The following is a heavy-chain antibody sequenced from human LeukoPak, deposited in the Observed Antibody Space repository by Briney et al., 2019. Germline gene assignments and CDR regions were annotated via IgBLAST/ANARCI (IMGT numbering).Heavy chain of an antibody. Sequence: SETLSLTCTVSGDSISSSPYYWGWLRQPPGKGLEWIGSIYHSGRTFYNPSLESRLTISVDTSKNQFSLKLTSVTAADTAIYYCAQSLGSGNWIGNWFDPWGQGTLVTVSS. V-gene: IGHV4-39*01. J-gene: IGHJ5*02. D-gene: IGHD1-1*01. CDR3: AQSLGSGNWIGNWFDP. CDR1: GDSISSSPYY. CDR2: IYHSGRT.